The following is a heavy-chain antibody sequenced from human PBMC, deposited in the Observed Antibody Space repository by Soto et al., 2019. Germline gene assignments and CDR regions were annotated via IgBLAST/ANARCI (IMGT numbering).Heavy chain of an antibody. V-gene: IGHV1-18*04. Sequence: ASVKVSCRASGYTFTSYGISWVRQAPGQGLEWMGWISAYNGNTNYAQKLQGRVTMTTDTSTSTAYMELRSLRSDDTAVYYCARVRSPTGTAGLDYWGQGTLVTVS. CDR2: ISAYNGNT. CDR1: GYTFTSYG. D-gene: IGHD1-7*01. CDR3: ARVRSPTGTAGLDY. J-gene: IGHJ4*02.